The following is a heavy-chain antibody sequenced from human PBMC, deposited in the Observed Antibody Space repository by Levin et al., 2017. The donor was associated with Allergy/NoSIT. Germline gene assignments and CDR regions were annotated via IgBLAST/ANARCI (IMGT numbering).Heavy chain of an antibody. CDR3: AKLDCSRTSCYRRLHYYYGMDV. J-gene: IGHJ6*02. D-gene: IGHD2-2*01. CDR1: GFTFSTYA. CDR2: ISNSGGST. Sequence: GESLKISCAASGFTFSTYAMNWVRQAPGKGLEWVSGISNSGGSTYYADSVKGRFTISRDNSKNTVSLQMNSLSAEDTAVYYCAKLDCSRTSCYRRLHYYYGMDVWGQGTTVTVSS. V-gene: IGHV3-23*01.